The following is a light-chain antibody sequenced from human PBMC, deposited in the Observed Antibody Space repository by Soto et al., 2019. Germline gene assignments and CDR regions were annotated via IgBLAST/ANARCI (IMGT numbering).Light chain of an antibody. CDR1: RGVTNY. V-gene: IGKV3D-11*01. CDR2: GAF. Sequence: EIGLTQSPGTRSWSPAERGTLSCRASRGVTNYLAWYQQKPGQPPRLLIYGAFNRAAGIPARFSGSGPGTDFTLTIRRLAPDDSPVYYCQQRNIWPPVTFGQGTRLEN. J-gene: IGKJ5*01. CDR3: QQRNIWPPVT.